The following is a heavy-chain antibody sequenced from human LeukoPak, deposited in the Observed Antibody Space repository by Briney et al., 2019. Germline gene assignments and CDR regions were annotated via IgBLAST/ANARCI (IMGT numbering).Heavy chain of an antibody. CDR2: ISESGSGT. D-gene: IGHD5-18*01. CDR1: GLTFSRYA. V-gene: IGHV3-23*01. J-gene: IGHJ4*02. Sequence: GGSLRLSCAVSGLTFSRYAMSWVRQAPGKGLEWVSAISESGSGTYYADSVKGRFTISRDNSKDTLSLQMNSLRAEDTAVYYCAKDIAQGYTFGSIERDYWGQGTLVTVSS. CDR3: AKDIAQGYTFGSIERDY.